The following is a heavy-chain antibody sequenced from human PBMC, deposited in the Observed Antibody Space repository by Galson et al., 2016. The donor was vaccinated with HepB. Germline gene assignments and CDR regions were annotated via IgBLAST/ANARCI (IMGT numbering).Heavy chain of an antibody. CDR3: RYGMDV. J-gene: IGHJ6*02. CDR1: GFTFSNAW. CDR2: IKSKTDGGTT. V-gene: IGHV3-15*01. Sequence: SLRLSCAASGFTFSNAWMSWVRQAPGKGLEWVGRIKSKTDGGTTDYAAPVKGRFSVSGDDSKNTLYLQMNSLKTEDTAVYYCRYGMDVWGQGTTVTVSS.